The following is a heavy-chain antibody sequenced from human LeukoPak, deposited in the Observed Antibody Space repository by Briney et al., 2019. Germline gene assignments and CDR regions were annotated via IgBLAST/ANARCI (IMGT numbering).Heavy chain of an antibody. V-gene: IGHV4-34*01. D-gene: IGHD3-22*01. CDR2: INHSGST. J-gene: IGHJ4*02. Sequence: SETLSLTCAVYGGSFSGYYWSWIRQPPGKGLEWIGEINHSGSTNYNPSLKSRVTISVDTSKNQFSLKLSPVTAADTAVYYCARGGERSGFDYWGQGTLVTVSS. CDR3: ARGGERSGFDY. CDR1: GGSFSGYY.